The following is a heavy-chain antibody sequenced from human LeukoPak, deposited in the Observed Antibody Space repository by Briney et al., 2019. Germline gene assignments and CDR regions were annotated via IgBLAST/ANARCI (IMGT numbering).Heavy chain of an antibody. CDR1: GFTFSSYA. CDR2: ISGSAYST. V-gene: IGHV3-23*01. CDR3: AKETVAAPPIDY. Sequence: GGSLRLSCTASGFTFSSYAMSWVRKAPGKGLEWVSAISGSAYSTYYADSVKGHFTISRDNSKNTLYLQMNSLRAEDTAVYYCAKETVAAPPIDYWGQGTLDTVSS. D-gene: IGHD6-19*01. J-gene: IGHJ4*02.